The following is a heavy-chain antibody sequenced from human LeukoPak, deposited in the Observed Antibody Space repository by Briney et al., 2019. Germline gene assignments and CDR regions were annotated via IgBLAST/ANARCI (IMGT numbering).Heavy chain of an antibody. CDR2: IRYDGSDK. J-gene: IGHJ3*01. V-gene: IGHV3-30*02. Sequence: PGGSLRLSCAASGFTFRTYGMHWVRQAPGKGLEWVTFIRYDGSDKYYADSVKGRFTISRDNSKNTLFLQMNSLRVEDTAVYYCAKRADYYESSRALYDAFDLWGQGTMVTVSS. CDR1: GFTFRTYG. CDR3: AKRADYYESSRALYDAFDL. D-gene: IGHD3-16*01.